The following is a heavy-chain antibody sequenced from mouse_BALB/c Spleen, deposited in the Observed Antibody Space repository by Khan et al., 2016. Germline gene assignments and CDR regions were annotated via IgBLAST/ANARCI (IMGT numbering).Heavy chain of an antibody. J-gene: IGHJ3*01. CDR2: IYPGDGDT. Sequence: QVRLQQSGAELARPGASVKLSCKASGYTFTSYWMQWVKQRPGQGLQWIGTIYPGDGDTRYTQKFKGKATLTADKSSSTAYMQLSSLASEDSAVYYCAREGYGNYVFAYWGQGTLFTGSA. CDR3: AREGYGNYVFAY. D-gene: IGHD2-1*01. CDR1: GYTFTSYW. V-gene: IGHV1-87*01.